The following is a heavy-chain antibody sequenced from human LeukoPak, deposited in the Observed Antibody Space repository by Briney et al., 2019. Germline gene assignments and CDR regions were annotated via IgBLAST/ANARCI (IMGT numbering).Heavy chain of an antibody. D-gene: IGHD2-21*02. CDR3: AREGSYCVGGDCYSFDF. CDR2: MHPGNGNT. Sequence: ASVKVSCKASGYRFVSNYIQWVRQAPGLGPEWMGWMHPGNGNTRYAEKFQGRVTMTRDTSINTAYMDLSSLRSDDTAVYYCAREGSYCVGGDCYSFDFWGQGTLITVSS. V-gene: IGHV1-2*02. CDR1: GYRFVSNY. J-gene: IGHJ4*02.